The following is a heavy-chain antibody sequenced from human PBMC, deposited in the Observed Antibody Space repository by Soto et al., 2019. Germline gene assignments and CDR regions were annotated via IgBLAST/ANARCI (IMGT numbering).Heavy chain of an antibody. CDR3: ARGVRVSY. CDR2: INPNSGDT. J-gene: IGHJ4*02. CDR1: EYSFSDYY. D-gene: IGHD3-10*01. Sequence: ASVKVSCKASEYSFSDYYIHWVRQAPGQGLEWMGWINPNSGDTNSAQKFQGWVTMTRDPSVSTAYVYLSRLRSDDTAIYSCARGVRVSYWGQGALVTVS. V-gene: IGHV1-2*04.